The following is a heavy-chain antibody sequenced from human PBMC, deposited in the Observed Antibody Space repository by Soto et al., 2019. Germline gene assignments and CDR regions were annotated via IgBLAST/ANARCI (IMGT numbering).Heavy chain of an antibody. CDR2: ISGSGGST. CDR1: GFTFSSYA. V-gene: IGHV3-23*01. D-gene: IGHD2-15*01. CDR3: AKDARHEKLPTLRGFDP. Sequence: GGSLRLSCAASGFTFSSYAMSWVRQAPGKGLEWVSAISGSGGSTYYADSVKGRFTISRDNSKNTLYLQMNSLRAEDTAVYYCAKDARHEKLPTLRGFDPWGQGTLVTVSS. J-gene: IGHJ5*02.